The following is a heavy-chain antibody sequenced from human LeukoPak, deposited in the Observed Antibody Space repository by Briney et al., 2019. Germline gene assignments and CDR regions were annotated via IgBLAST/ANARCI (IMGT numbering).Heavy chain of an antibody. CDR1: GFTFSHYG. J-gene: IGHJ4*02. CDR2: IWSDGTDK. V-gene: IGHV3-33*06. CDR3: AKDAQRGFDFSNSLES. Sequence: PGGSLRLSCATSGFTFSHYGMHWVRQAPGKGLEWVAVIWSDGTDKYYGDSVKGRSTISRDNSKNTVYLQMNSLRVEDTAVYYCAKDAQRGFDFSNSLESWGQGTLVTVSS. D-gene: IGHD4-11*01.